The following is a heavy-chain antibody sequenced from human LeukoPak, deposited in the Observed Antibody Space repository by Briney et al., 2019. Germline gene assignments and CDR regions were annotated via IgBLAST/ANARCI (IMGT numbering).Heavy chain of an antibody. J-gene: IGHJ4*02. CDR1: GFTFSSYG. CDR2: ISYDGSNK. V-gene: IGHV3-30*03. Sequence: PGGSLRLSCAASGFTFSSYGMHWVRQAPGKGLEWLAVISYDGSNKYYADSVKGRFTISRDNSKNTLYLQMNSLRAEDTAVYYCAREEITMVRGVIITPSYYFDYWGQGTLVTVSS. D-gene: IGHD3-10*01. CDR3: AREEITMVRGVIITPSYYFDY.